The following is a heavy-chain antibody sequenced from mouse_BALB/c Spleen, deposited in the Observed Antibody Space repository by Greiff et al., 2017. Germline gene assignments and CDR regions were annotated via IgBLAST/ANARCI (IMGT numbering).Heavy chain of an antibody. CDR3: ARGYRYEDY. Sequence: VQLQQSGPELVKPGASVKMSCKASGYTFTSYVMHWVKQKPGQGLEWIGYINPYNDGTSYNQKFKGKATLTVDKSSSTAFMHLNSLTSEDSAVYYCARGYRYEDYWGQGTTLTVSS. CDR1: GYTFTSYV. J-gene: IGHJ2*01. D-gene: IGHD2-14*01. V-gene: IGHV1-14*01. CDR2: INPYNDGT.